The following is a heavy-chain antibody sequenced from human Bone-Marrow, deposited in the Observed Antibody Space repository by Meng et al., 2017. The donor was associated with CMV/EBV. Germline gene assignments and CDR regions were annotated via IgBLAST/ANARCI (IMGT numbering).Heavy chain of an antibody. V-gene: IGHV1-46*01. J-gene: IGHJ6*02. D-gene: IGHD6-13*01. CDR2: INPSGGST. CDR3: AREVRSSSWYGSQASGGYGMDV. CDR1: GYTFTSYY. Sequence: ASVKVSCKASGYTFTSYYMHWVRQAPGQGLEWMGIINPSGGSTSYAQKFQGRVTMTRDTSTSTVYMELSSLRSEDTAVYYCAREVRSSSWYGSQASGGYGMDVWGQGTTVTVSS.